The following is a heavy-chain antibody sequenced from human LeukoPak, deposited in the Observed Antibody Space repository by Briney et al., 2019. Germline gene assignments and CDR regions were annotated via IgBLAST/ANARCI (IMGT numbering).Heavy chain of an antibody. CDR3: ARVPTSGSSLQRGAFDI. V-gene: IGHV1-46*01. CDR2: INPSSGST. CDR1: GYTFTRYY. J-gene: IGHJ3*02. Sequence: ASVKVSCKASGYTFTRYYMHWVRQAPGQGLEWMGTINPSSGSTSYAQKFQGRVTMTRDMSTSTVYMELSSLRSEDTAVYYCARVPTSGSSLQRGAFDIWGQGTMVTVSS. D-gene: IGHD3-22*01.